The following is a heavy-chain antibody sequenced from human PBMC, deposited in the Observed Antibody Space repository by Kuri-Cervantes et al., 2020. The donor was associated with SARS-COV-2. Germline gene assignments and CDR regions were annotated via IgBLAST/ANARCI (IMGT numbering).Heavy chain of an antibody. Sequence: GGSLRLSCAASGFTFSSYAMSWVRQAPGKGLEWVSAISGSGGSTYYADSVKGRFTISRDNSKNTLYLQMDSLRAEDTAVYYCAKDLSGSYYFDYWGQGTLVTVSS. D-gene: IGHD1-26*01. CDR3: AKDLSGSYYFDY. CDR2: ISGSGGST. CDR1: GFTFSSYA. V-gene: IGHV3-23*01. J-gene: IGHJ4*02.